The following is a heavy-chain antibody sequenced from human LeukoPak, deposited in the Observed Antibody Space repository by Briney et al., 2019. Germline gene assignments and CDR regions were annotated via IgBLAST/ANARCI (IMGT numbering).Heavy chain of an antibody. CDR2: ISGSGGST. V-gene: IGHV3-23*01. CDR1: GFTFSSYA. Sequence: PGGSLRLSCAASGFTFSSYAMSWVRQAPGKGLEWVSAISGSGGSTYYADSVKGRFTISRDNSKNTLYLQMNSLRAEDTAVYYCARLTFYGDYFDHWGQGTLVTVSS. CDR3: ARLTFYGDYFDH. J-gene: IGHJ4*02. D-gene: IGHD4-17*01.